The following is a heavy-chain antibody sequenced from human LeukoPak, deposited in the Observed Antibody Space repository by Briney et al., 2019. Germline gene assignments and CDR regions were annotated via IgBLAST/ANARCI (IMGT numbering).Heavy chain of an antibody. CDR1: GYTFTSYH. CDR2: INPSGGTT. D-gene: IGHD2-15*01. J-gene: IGHJ4*02. CDR3: ARDPHVVVVAATRYWNY. Sequence: GASVKVSCKASGYTFTSYHMHWVRQAPGQGLEWMGIINPSGGTTNYAQKFRGRVTMTRDMSTSTAYMELSSLRSEDTAVYYCARDPHVVVVAATRYWNYWGQGTLVTVSS. V-gene: IGHV1-46*01.